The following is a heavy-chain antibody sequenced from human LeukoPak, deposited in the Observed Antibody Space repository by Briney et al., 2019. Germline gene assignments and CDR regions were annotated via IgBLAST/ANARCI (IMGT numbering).Heavy chain of an antibody. D-gene: IGHD2-2*01. V-gene: IGHV3-23*01. CDR3: AKLFGGGIVPAAVHA. CDR2: VGGSSDTT. J-gene: IGHJ5*02. Sequence: GGSLRLSCAASGFMFSSYAMGWVRQAPGKGLEWVSVVGGSSDTTYYATSVKGRFTISRDNSKNTVYLQMNSLRADDTAVYYCAKLFGGGIVPAAVHAWGQGSLVTVSS. CDR1: GFMFSSYA.